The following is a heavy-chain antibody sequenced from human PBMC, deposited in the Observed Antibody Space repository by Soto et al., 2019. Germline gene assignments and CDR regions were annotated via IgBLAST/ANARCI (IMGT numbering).Heavy chain of an antibody. V-gene: IGHV3-74*01. CDR2: INSDGSST. CDR3: ARVTIQEMVRGVIVWGGIDY. D-gene: IGHD3-10*01. Sequence: EVQLVESGGGLVQPGGSLRLSCAASGFTFSSYWMHWVRQAPGKGLVWVSRINSDGSSTSYADSVKGRFTISRDNAKNTLDLQMNSLRAEDTAVYYCARVTIQEMVRGVIVWGGIDYWGQGTLVTVSS. CDR1: GFTFSSYW. J-gene: IGHJ4*02.